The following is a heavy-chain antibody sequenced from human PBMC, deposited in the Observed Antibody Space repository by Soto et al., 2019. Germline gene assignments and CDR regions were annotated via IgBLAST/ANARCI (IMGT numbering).Heavy chain of an antibody. CDR2: ISSSSSYI. CDR1: GFTFSSYS. D-gene: IGHD3-22*01. J-gene: IGHJ4*02. Sequence: GGSLRLSCAASGFTFSSYSMNWVRQAPGKGLEWVSSISSSSSYIYYADSVKGRFTISRDNAKNSLYLQMNSLRAEDTAVYYCATDNYYYDSSGYGYWGQGTLVTVSS. CDR3: ATDNYYYDSSGYGY. V-gene: IGHV3-21*01.